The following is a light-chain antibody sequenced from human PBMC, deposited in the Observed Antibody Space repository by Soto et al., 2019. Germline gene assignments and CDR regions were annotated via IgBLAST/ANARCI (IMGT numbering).Light chain of an antibody. Sequence: QSVLTQHPSVSGAPGQRVTISCTGSSSNIGAGYDVHWYQHLPGTAPKLLIYGNHNRPSGVPDRFSGSKSGTSASLAITGLQAEDEADYYCQSYDSSLSGVVFGGGTKVTVL. V-gene: IGLV1-40*01. CDR1: SSNIGAGYD. J-gene: IGLJ2*01. CDR2: GNH. CDR3: QSYDSSLSGVV.